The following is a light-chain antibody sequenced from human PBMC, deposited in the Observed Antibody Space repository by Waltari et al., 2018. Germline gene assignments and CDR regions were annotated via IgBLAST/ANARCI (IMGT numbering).Light chain of an antibody. V-gene: IGLV2-11*01. Sequence: QSALTQPRSVSGSPGQSVTISCTGTSSDVVGYDHVSWYQHHPGKAPQLMIGDVTKRPSGVPDRFSGSKSGNTASLTISGLQAEDEADYYCCSYAGSYTHVVFGGGTKLTVL. J-gene: IGLJ2*01. CDR1: SSDVVGYDH. CDR3: CSYAGSYTHVV. CDR2: DVT.